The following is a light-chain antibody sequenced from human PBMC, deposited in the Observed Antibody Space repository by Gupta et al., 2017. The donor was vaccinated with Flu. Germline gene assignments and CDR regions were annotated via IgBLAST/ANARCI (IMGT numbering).Light chain of an antibody. CDR1: SGSVSTYFY. V-gene: IGLV8-61*01. J-gene: IGLJ2*01. Sequence: QTVVTQEPSFSVSPVGTVTLTCALHSGSVSTYFYPSWYQQAPGQPPRTLIYSTNIRSSGVPDRFSGSILGNKAALTITGARTEDECHYFCMLYMNTTIFFGGGTKLTVL. CDR2: STN. CDR3: MLYMNTTIF.